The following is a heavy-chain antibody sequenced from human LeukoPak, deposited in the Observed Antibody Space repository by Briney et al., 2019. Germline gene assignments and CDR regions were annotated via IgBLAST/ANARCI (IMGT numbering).Heavy chain of an antibody. V-gene: IGHV1-46*01. CDR2: INPSGGST. D-gene: IGHD5-18*01. Sequence: GASVKVSCKAYGYSFTSYYMHWVRQAPGQGLEWMGIINPSGGSTSYAEKFQGRVIMTRDMSTSTDYMELSSLISEDTAVYYCARDPTAYSYGQNWFDPWGQGTLVTVSS. J-gene: IGHJ5*02. CDR3: ARDPTAYSYGQNWFDP. CDR1: GYSFTSYY.